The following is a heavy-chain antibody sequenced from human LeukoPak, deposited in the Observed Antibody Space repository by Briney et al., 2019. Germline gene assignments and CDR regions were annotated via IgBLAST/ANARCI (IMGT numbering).Heavy chain of an antibody. D-gene: IGHD3-22*01. V-gene: IGHV1-46*01. CDR1: GHTFTSCY. CDR3: ASTVYDSSGSAFDY. CDR2: INPSGGST. Sequence: ASVKVSCKASGHTFTSCYMHWVRQAPGQALEWMGIINPSGGSTSYAQKFQGRVTMTRDMSTSTVYMELSSLRSEDTALYYCASTVYDSSGSAFDYWGQGTLVTVSS. J-gene: IGHJ4*02.